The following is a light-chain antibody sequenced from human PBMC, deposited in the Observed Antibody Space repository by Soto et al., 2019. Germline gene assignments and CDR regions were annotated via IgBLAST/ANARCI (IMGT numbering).Light chain of an antibody. CDR2: KGT. Sequence: SYELTQPPSVSVSLGQMARITCPGEALPKKYAYWYQQKPGQSPVVVIYKGTERPSGIPERFSGSTSGTIVTLTISGVQAEDEADYYCLSTDNSGNVWVFGGGTKVTVL. V-gene: IGLV3-16*01. J-gene: IGLJ2*01. CDR1: ALPKKY. CDR3: LSTDNSGNVWV.